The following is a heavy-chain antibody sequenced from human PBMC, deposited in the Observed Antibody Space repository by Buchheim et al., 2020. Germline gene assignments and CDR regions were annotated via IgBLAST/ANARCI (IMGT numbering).Heavy chain of an antibody. CDR1: GDSMSDYY. CDR3: ARGLNTGSWFDS. Sequence: QVQLQESGPGLVKPSETLSLTCTISGDSMSDYYWTWIRQPAGKGLEWIGRIYNGGSTNYTPSLKSRVTVSLDTSKNQFSLKLTSVTAADTAVYYCARGLNTGSWFDSWGRGTL. J-gene: IGHJ5*01. CDR2: IYNGGST. D-gene: IGHD1-14*01. V-gene: IGHV4-4*07.